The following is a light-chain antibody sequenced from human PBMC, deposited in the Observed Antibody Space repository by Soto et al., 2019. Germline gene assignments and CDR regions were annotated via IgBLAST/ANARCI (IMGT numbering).Light chain of an antibody. CDR3: CSYIGHYIYV. CDR2: EVS. V-gene: IGLV2-14*01. CDR1: SSDVGGYNY. J-gene: IGLJ1*01. Sequence: QSVLTQPASVSGSPGQSITISCTGTSSDVGGYNYVSWYQQHPGKAPKLMIYEVSNRPSGVSNRFSGSKSGNTASLTISGLQAEDEADYYCCSYIGHYIYVFGTGTKVNVL.